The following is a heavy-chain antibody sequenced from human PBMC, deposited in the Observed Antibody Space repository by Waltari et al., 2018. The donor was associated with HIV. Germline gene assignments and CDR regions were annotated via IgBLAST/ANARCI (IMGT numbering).Heavy chain of an antibody. J-gene: IGHJ3*02. D-gene: IGHD5-18*01. CDR3: ARATAMVTDAFDI. V-gene: IGHV4-39*01. CDR2: IYYSGST. CDR1: GGSISSSSYY. Sequence: QLQLQESGPGLVKPSETLSLTCTVSGGSISSSSYYWGWLRQPPGKGLEWIGSIYYSGSTYYNPSLKSRVTISVDTSKNQFSLKLSSVTAADTAVYYCARATAMVTDAFDIWGQGTMVTVSS.